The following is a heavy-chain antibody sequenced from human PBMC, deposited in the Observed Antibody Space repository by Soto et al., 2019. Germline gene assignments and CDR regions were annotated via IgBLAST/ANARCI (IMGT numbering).Heavy chain of an antibody. D-gene: IGHD2-21*01. CDR2: IFHSGST. J-gene: IGHJ4*02. CDR1: GGSISSGGYS. Sequence: SETLSLTCAVSGGSISSGGYSWSWIRQPPGKGLEWIGYIFHSGSTYYNPSLKSRVTISVDRSKNQSSLKLSSVTAADTAVYYCARAAGGDFPIDYWGQGTLVTVSS. V-gene: IGHV4-30-2*01. CDR3: ARAAGGDFPIDY.